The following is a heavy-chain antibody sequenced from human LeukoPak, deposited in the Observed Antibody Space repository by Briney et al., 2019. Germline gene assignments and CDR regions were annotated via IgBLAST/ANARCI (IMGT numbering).Heavy chain of an antibody. CDR2: IYHSGST. V-gene: IGHV4-38-2*02. CDR3: ARHYGYFDY. Sequence: PSETLSLTCTVSGYSISSGYYWGWIRQPPGKGLEWIGSIYHSGSTYYNPSLKSRVTISVDTSKNQFSLKLSSVTAADTAVYYCARHYGYFDYWGQGTLVTVSS. D-gene: IGHD3-16*01. CDR1: GYSISSGYY. J-gene: IGHJ4*02.